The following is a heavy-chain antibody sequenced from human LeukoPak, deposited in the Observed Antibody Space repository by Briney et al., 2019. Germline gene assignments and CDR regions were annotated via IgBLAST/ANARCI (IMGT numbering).Heavy chain of an antibody. V-gene: IGHV3-15*01. Sequence: PGGSLRLSCAASGLTFSNAYMSWVRQAPGKGLDWVGRIKSNVDGGTTDYAEPVKGRFTISRDDSKNTLYLQMNSLKTEDTAVYYCTTGGPHYDGNPLDFWGQGTLVTVSS. J-gene: IGHJ4*02. CDR1: GLTFSNAY. CDR3: TTGGPHYDGNPLDF. CDR2: IKSNVDGGTT. D-gene: IGHD4-23*01.